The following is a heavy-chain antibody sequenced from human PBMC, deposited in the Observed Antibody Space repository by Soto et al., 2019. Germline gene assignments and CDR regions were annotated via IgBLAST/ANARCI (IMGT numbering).Heavy chain of an antibody. CDR3: ARVFGSGSYYSWFRIGGWFDP. V-gene: IGHV4-34*01. J-gene: IGHJ5*02. D-gene: IGHD3-10*01. CDR1: GGSCCGYY. Sequence: QVQLQQWGAGLLKPSETLSLTCAVYGGSCCGYYWSWIRQPPGKGLEWIGEINHSGSTNYNPSLKCRVTISVATSKKQCSLKLSSVTAEDTAVYYCARVFGSGSYYSWFRIGGWFDPWGQGTLVTVSS. CDR2: INHSGST.